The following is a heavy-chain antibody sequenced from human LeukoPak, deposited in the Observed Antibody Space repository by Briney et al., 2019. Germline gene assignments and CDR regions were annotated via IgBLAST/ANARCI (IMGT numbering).Heavy chain of an antibody. CDR1: GFTFSNYW. V-gene: IGHV3-74*01. CDR2: ISSDGSST. D-gene: IGHD5-12*01. J-gene: IGHJ4*02. CDR3: ARTAYSDYSLGF. Sequence: PGGSLRLSCAASGFTFSNYWMHWVRHAPGKGLVWVSRISSDGSSTNYADSVKGRFTISRDNAKNTLYLQMNSLRAEDTAVYYCARTAYSDYSLGFWGQGTLVTVSS.